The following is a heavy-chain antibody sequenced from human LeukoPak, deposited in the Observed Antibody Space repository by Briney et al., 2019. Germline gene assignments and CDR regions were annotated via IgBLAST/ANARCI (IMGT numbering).Heavy chain of an antibody. V-gene: IGHV4-34*01. CDR3: ARGLPAMYNYDFWSGPPDV. Sequence: SETLSLTCAVYGGSFSGYYWNWIRQPPGKGLEWIGESNHSGSTNYNPSLKGRVTISVDTSKNQFSLKLSSVTAADTAVYYCARGLPAMYNYDFWSGPPDVWGKGTTVTVSS. D-gene: IGHD3-3*01. CDR1: GGSFSGYY. J-gene: IGHJ6*04. CDR2: SNHSGST.